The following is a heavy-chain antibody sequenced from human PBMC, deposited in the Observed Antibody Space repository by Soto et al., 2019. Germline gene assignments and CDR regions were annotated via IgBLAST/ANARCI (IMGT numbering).Heavy chain of an antibody. D-gene: IGHD3-16*02. Sequence: SVKVSCKASGGTFSSYAISWLRQAPGQGLEWMGGIIPIFGTANYAQKFQGRVTITADESTSTAYMELSSLRSEDTAVYYCASSLITFGGVIANLFDYWGQGTLVTVSS. CDR3: ASSLITFGGVIANLFDY. J-gene: IGHJ4*02. CDR1: GGTFSSYA. CDR2: IIPIFGTA. V-gene: IGHV1-69*13.